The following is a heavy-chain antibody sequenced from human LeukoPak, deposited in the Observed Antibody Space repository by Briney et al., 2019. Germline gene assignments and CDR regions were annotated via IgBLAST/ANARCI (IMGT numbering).Heavy chain of an antibody. D-gene: IGHD3-22*01. Sequence: SETLSLTCTVSGGSISSYYWNWIRQPPGKGLEWMGYIYYSGSTKYNPSLKNGVIISVDTSKKQFSLKLSSVTAADTAVYYCARGVDSSGYYSIFYFDYWGQGTLVTVSS. V-gene: IGHV4-59*01. CDR1: GGSISSYY. CDR3: ARGVDSSGYYSIFYFDY. J-gene: IGHJ4*02. CDR2: IYYSGST.